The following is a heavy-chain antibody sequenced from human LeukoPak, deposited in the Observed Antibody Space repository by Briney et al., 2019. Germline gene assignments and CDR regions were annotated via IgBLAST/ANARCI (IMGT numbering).Heavy chain of an antibody. CDR1: GGSISSSNW. CDR2: INHSGST. J-gene: IGHJ3*02. Sequence: SGTLSLTCAVSGGSISSSNWWSWVRQPPGKGLEWIGEINHSGSTNYNPSLKSRVTISVDTSKNQFSLKLSSVTAADTAVYYCARERQWLAAFDIWGQGTMVTVSS. CDR3: ARERQWLAAFDI. D-gene: IGHD6-19*01. V-gene: IGHV4-4*02.